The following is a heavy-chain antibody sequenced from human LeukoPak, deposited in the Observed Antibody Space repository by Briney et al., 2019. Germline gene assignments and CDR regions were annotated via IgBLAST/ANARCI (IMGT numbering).Heavy chain of an antibody. V-gene: IGHV3-53*01. D-gene: IGHD1-26*01. CDR2: IYSAGVA. Sequence: SGGSLRLSCAASGFTVSRNHMNWVRQAPGKGLEWVSIIYSAGVAYYADSVKGRFTISRDNSKNTLYLQMNSLRAEDTAVYYCAKDHGGATDYWGQGTLVTVSS. J-gene: IGHJ4*02. CDR3: AKDHGGATDY. CDR1: GFTVSRNH.